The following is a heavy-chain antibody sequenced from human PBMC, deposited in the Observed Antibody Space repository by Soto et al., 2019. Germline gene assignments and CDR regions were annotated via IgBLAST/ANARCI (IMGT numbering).Heavy chain of an antibody. CDR3: ARGPRVSSTGTVDH. Sequence: GGSLRLSCVASGITFGRRAMSWVRQAQGEGLEWVSTITDTGGDAKYADSVRGRFTISRDNSKKTLYLQMSSLRVDDSRLYYCARGPRVSSTGTVDHWGRGTLVAVSS. CDR2: ITDTGGDA. J-gene: IGHJ4*01. CDR1: GITFGRRA. V-gene: IGHV3-23*01. D-gene: IGHD1-1*01.